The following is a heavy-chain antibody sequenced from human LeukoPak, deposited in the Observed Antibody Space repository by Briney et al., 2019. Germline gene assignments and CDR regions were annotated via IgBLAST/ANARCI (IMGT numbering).Heavy chain of an antibody. D-gene: IGHD3-10*02. Sequence: GGSLRLSCATSGFNFDRYTIHWVRQAPGKGLEWASLAGWAGGTTFYSDSVRGRFTISRDSGRKSVYLQMNSLTTDDTAFYFCAKELDTMFFDYWGQGALVTVSS. J-gene: IGHJ4*02. CDR3: AKELDTMFFDY. V-gene: IGHV3-43*01. CDR1: GFNFDRYT. CDR2: AGWAGGTT.